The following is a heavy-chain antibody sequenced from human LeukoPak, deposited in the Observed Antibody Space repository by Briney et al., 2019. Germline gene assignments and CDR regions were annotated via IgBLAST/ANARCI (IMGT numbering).Heavy chain of an antibody. V-gene: IGHV3-48*01. CDR2: ISGRTSTI. J-gene: IGHJ4*02. D-gene: IGHD6-19*01. Sequence: GGSLRLSCVVSGFTFSPYSMNWVRQAPGKGLEWVAYISGRTSTIYYADSVYGRFTISRDNAQNSLYLLMNSLRAEDTAVYYCARAGRAVTGPFDYWGQGTLVTVSS. CDR3: ARAGRAVTGPFDY. CDR1: GFTFSPYS.